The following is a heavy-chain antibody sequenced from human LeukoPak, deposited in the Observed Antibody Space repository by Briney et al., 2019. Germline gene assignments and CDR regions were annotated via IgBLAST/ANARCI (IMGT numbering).Heavy chain of an antibody. Sequence: GGSLRLSCAATGFTFSSNGMHWVRQAPGKGLEWVAFIRYDGNNEKYADSVKGRFTISRDNSKNTLSLQMNSLRAEDTAVYFCAKDWGSSSLYLVNWGQGTLVTVSS. V-gene: IGHV3-30*02. CDR2: IRYDGNNE. CDR3: AKDWGSSSLYLVN. CDR1: GFTFSSNG. D-gene: IGHD6-6*01. J-gene: IGHJ4*02.